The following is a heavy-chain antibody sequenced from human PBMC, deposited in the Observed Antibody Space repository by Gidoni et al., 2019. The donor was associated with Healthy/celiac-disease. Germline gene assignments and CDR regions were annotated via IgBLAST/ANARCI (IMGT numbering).Heavy chain of an antibody. CDR3: AGRSGDYDFWSGYFY. Sequence: MPGKGLEWMGIIYPGDSDTRYSPSFQGQVTISADKSISTAYLQWSSLKASDTAMYYCAGRSGDYDFWSGYFYWGQGTLVTVSS. D-gene: IGHD3-3*01. V-gene: IGHV5-51*01. CDR2: IYPGDSDT. J-gene: IGHJ4*02.